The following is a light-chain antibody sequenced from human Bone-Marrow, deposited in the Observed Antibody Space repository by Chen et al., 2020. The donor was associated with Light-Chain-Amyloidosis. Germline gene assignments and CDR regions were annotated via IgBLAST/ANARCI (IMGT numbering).Light chain of an antibody. CDR2: RAT. J-gene: IGLJ2*01. CDR1: DLPTKY. CDR3: QSADSSGTSEVI. V-gene: IGLV3-25*03. Sequence: SYELTQPPSVSVSPGQTARITGSGDDLPTKYAYWYQQKPGQAPVLVIHRATERPSGISERFSGSSSGTTATLTISGVQAEAEAAYHCQSADSSGTSEVIFGGGTKLTVL.